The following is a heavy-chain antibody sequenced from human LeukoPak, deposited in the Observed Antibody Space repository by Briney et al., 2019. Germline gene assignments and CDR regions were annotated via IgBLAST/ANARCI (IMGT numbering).Heavy chain of an antibody. CDR3: TRKPVAGVYYYYGMDV. V-gene: IGHV3-49*04. CDR1: GFTFGDYA. Sequence: GGSLRLSCTASGFTFGDYAMSWVRQAPGKGLEWVGFIRSKAYGGTTEYAASVKGRFTISRDDSKSIAYLQMNSLKTEDTAVYYCTRKPVAGVYYYYGMDVWGRGTTVTVSS. J-gene: IGHJ6*02. CDR2: IRSKAYGGTT. D-gene: IGHD6-19*01.